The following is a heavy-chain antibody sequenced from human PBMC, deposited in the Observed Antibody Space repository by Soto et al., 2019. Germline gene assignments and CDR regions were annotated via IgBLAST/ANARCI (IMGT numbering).Heavy chain of an antibody. CDR1: GFTFSSYA. CDR3: VKDRYSSSWDPGY. J-gene: IGHJ4*02. D-gene: IGHD6-13*01. Sequence: SLRLSCSASGFTFSSYAMHWVRQAPGKGLEYVSAISSNGGSTYYADSVKGRFTISRDNSKNTLYLQMSSLRAEDTAVYYCVKDRYSSSWDPGYWGQGTLVTVSS. V-gene: IGHV3-64D*06. CDR2: ISSNGGST.